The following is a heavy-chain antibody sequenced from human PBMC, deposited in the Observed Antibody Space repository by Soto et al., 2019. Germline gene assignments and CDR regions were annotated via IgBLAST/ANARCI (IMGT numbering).Heavy chain of an antibody. CDR3: ARGNWYFDL. J-gene: IGHJ2*01. Sequence: QVQLQESGPGLVKPSETLSLTCTVSAGSISSYYWSWIRQPPGKGLEWIGYIYYSGSTNYNPSLKSRVTISVDTSKNQFSLKLSSVTAADTAVYYCARGNWYFDLWGRGTLVTVSS. CDR1: AGSISSYY. CDR2: IYYSGST. V-gene: IGHV4-59*08.